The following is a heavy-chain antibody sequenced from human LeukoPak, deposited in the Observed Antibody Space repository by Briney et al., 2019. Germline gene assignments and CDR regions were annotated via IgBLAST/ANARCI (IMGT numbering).Heavy chain of an antibody. J-gene: IGHJ4*02. CDR1: GYIFIGYY. V-gene: IGHV1-2*02. CDR3: ARAHCSSTNCYQFDY. D-gene: IGHD2-2*01. CDR2: INPNNGGT. Sequence: GASVKVSCKASGYIFIGYYIHWVRQAPGQGLEWMGWINPNNGGTNYAQKFQGRVTMTRDTSISTAYMELSRLISDDTAVYHCARAHCSSTNCYQFDYWGQGTLVTVSS.